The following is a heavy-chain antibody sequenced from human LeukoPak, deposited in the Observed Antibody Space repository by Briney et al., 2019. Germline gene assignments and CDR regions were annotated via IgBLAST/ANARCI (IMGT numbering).Heavy chain of an antibody. V-gene: IGHV3-23*01. CDR3: ARDLTGTTYLDY. D-gene: IGHD1-1*01. Sequence: GGSLRLSCAASGFTFSSYAMSWVRQAPGKGLEWVSAISGSGGSTYYADSVKGRFTISRDNSKNTLYLQMNSLRAEDTAVYYCARDLTGTTYLDYWGQGTLVTVSS. CDR1: GFTFSSYA. J-gene: IGHJ4*02. CDR2: ISGSGGST.